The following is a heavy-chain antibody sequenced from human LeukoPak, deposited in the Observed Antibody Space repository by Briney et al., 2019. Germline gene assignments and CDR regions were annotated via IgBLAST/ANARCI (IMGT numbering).Heavy chain of an antibody. CDR1: GYTFTGYY. CDR2: ISPNSGGS. Sequence: ASVKVSCKASGYTFTGYYLHWVRQAPGQGLEWMGWISPNSGGSNYAQKFQGRVTMTRDTSISTAYMELSRLRSGDTAVYYCARDRQWELLPYYWGQGTLVTVSS. CDR3: ARDRQWELLPYY. D-gene: IGHD1-26*01. J-gene: IGHJ4*02. V-gene: IGHV1-2*02.